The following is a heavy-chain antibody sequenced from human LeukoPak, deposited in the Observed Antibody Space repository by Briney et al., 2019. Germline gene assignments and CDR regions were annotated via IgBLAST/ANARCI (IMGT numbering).Heavy chain of an antibody. CDR2: IYYSGST. D-gene: IGHD2-21*02. J-gene: IGHJ3*02. V-gene: IGHV4-31*03. Sequence: SETLSLTCTVSGGSISSGGYYRSWIRQHPGKGLEWIGYIYYSGSTYYNPSLKSRVTISVDTSKNQFSLKLSSVTAADTAVYYCARDGCGGDCYALSGRGAFDIWGQGTMVTVSS. CDR1: GGSISSGGYY. CDR3: ARDGCGGDCYALSGRGAFDI.